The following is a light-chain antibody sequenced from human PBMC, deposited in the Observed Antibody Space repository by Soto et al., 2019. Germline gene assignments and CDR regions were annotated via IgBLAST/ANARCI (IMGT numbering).Light chain of an antibody. CDR1: QSVSSY. J-gene: IGKJ5*01. CDR2: DAS. Sequence: EIRLLQYPGTLSLSPGERAPLSCRASQSVSSYLAWYQQKPGQAPRLLIYDASNRATGIPARFSGSGSGTDFTLTISRLEPEDFAVYYCQQYGSSPSTVGQGTRLEIK. V-gene: IGKV3-20*01. CDR3: QQYGSSPST.